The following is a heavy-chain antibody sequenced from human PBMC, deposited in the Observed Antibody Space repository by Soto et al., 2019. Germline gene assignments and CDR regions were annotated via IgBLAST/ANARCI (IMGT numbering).Heavy chain of an antibody. V-gene: IGHV1-18*01. CDR2: ISAYNGNT. Sequence: ASVKVSCKTSGYTFTSYGISWVRQAPGQGLEWMGWISAYNGNTTHAQKLQGRVTMTTDTSPSTAYMELRSLRSDDTAVYYCARDWVEMATKSYHHAFDIWGQGTMVTVSS. CDR1: GYTFTSYG. D-gene: IGHD5-12*01. CDR3: ARDWVEMATKSYHHAFDI. J-gene: IGHJ3*02.